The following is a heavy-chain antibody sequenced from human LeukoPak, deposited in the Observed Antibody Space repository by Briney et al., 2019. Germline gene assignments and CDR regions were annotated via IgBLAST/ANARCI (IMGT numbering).Heavy chain of an antibody. CDR2: IRGSGDRT. CDR1: AFTFSSYA. Sequence: HSGGSLRLSCAASAFTFSSYAMSWVRQAPGKGLEWVSAIRGSGDRTYYTDSVKGRFTISRDNSKNTLYLQMNSLRAEDTAVYYCAKYTAAAGIDYWGQGTLVTVSS. D-gene: IGHD6-13*01. J-gene: IGHJ4*02. V-gene: IGHV3-23*01. CDR3: AKYTAAAGIDY.